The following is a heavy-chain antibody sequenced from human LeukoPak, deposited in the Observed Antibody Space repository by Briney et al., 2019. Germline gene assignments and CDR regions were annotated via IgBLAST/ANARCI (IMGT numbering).Heavy chain of an antibody. CDR3: ARVWVATGFDY. Sequence: SETLSLTCAVSGYSISSGYYWGWIRRPPGKGLDWIGSMDHSGNTFYNPSLKSRVTISIDTSKNQFSLRLTSVTAADTALYFCARVWVATGFDYWGQGTLVTVSS. V-gene: IGHV4-38-2*01. CDR1: GYSISSGYY. D-gene: IGHD5-12*01. CDR2: MDHSGNT. J-gene: IGHJ4*02.